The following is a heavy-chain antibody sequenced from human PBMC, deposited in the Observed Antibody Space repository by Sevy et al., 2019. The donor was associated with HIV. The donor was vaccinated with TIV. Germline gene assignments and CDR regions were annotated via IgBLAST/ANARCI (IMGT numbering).Heavy chain of an antibody. J-gene: IGHJ6*02. D-gene: IGHD4-4*01. V-gene: IGHV3-11*01. CDR1: GFTFSDYY. CDR3: ARDFTVTHPDYYYYGMDV. Sequence: GGSLRLTCAASGFTFSDYYMSWIRQAPGKGLEWVSYFSSSGSTIYYADSVKGRFTISRDNAKNSLYLQMNSLRAEDTAVYYCARDFTVTHPDYYYYGMDVWGQGTTVTVSS. CDR2: FSSSGSTI.